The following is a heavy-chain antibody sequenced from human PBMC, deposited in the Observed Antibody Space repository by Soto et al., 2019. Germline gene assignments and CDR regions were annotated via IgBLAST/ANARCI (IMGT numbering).Heavy chain of an antibody. CDR1: GGSIKNYY. CDR3: ARDLVIVGAPDAFDS. CDR2: IYTRGST. Sequence: SETLSLTCTVSGGSIKNYYWSWIRQSAGKALERIGRIYTRGSTKYNPSLKSRVTMSVDTSKNQFSLKLNSVSAADTAVYFCARDLVIVGAPDAFDSWGQGTMVTVSS. J-gene: IGHJ3*02. V-gene: IGHV4-4*07. D-gene: IGHD1-26*01.